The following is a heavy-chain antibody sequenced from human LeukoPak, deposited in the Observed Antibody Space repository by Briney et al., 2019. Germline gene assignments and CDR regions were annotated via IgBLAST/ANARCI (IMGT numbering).Heavy chain of an antibody. J-gene: IGHJ4*02. CDR2: IDPNTGDT. Sequence: ASVKVSCEASGQSLTGYFIHWVRQAPGQGLEWVGRIDPNTGDTIYAQNFQGRVTVTSATSISTAYMELSRLTSDDTAVYFCARLGLHGSGTYYFFDYWGQGTLVTVSS. CDR1: GQSLTGYF. V-gene: IGHV1-2*06. D-gene: IGHD3-10*01. CDR3: ARLGLHGSGTYYFFDY.